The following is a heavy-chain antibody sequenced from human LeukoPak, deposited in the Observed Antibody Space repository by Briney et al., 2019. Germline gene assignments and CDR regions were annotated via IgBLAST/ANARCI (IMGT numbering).Heavy chain of an antibody. Sequence: SETLSLTCSVSGGSISSDDYCWNWIRQHPGKGLEWIGYIYYSGSTYYNPSLKSRVALTVDTSKNQFSLKLSSLTAADTAVYYCAKSREEIRGLDAFDIWGQGTMVTVSS. D-gene: IGHD5-24*01. CDR2: IYYSGST. CDR1: GGSISSDDYC. V-gene: IGHV4-31*03. J-gene: IGHJ3*02. CDR3: AKSREEIRGLDAFDI.